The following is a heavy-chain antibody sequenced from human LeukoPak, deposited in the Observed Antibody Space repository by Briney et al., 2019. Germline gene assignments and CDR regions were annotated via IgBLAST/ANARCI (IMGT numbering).Heavy chain of an antibody. J-gene: IGHJ6*03. CDR3: ARAGIAARPSYYYMDV. Sequence: PSETLSLTCTVSGYSISSDYYWGWIRPPPGKGLEWIGSIYHSGSTYYNPSLKSRVTISVDTSKNQFSLKLSSVTAADTAVYYCARAGIAARPSYYYMDVWGKGTTVTVSS. CDR1: GYSISSDYY. D-gene: IGHD6-6*01. V-gene: IGHV4-38-2*02. CDR2: IYHSGST.